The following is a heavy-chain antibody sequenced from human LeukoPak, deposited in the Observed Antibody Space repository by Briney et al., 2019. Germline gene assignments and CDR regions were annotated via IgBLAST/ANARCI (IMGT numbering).Heavy chain of an antibody. CDR1: GFTFSSYA. V-gene: IGHV3-23*01. CDR2: ISGSGGST. CDR3: AKYGGLTTVSKIDY. J-gene: IGHJ4*02. Sequence: TGGSLRLSCVVSGFTFSSYAMTWVRQAPGKGLEWVSAISGSGGSTYSADSVKGRFTISRDISKNTLYLQMNSLRVEDTAVYYCAKYGGLTTVSKIDYWGQGTLVTVSS. D-gene: IGHD4-17*01.